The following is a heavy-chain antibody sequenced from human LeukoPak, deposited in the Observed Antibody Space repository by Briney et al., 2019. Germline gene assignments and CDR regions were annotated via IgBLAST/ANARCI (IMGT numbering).Heavy chain of an antibody. CDR1: GGSLSSYY. V-gene: IGHV4-59*08. J-gene: IGHJ6*02. Sequence: PSETLSLTCTVAGGSLSSYYWSWVRQPPGKGLEWIGDIYYSGNTKYKPSLKSRVTISVDTAKNQFSLKVTSVTAADTAVYSCARLRSTYRGSLYYNGMDVWGQGTSVTVSS. CDR2: IYYSGNT. CDR3: ARLRSTYRGSLYYNGMDV. D-gene: IGHD3-10*01.